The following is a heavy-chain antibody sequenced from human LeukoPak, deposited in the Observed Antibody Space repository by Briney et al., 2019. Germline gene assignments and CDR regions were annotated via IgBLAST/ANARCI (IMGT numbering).Heavy chain of an antibody. V-gene: IGHV4-4*07. D-gene: IGHD2-2*01. CDR1: GGSISSYY. CDR2: IYTSGST. J-gene: IGHJ4*02. CDR3: ARSRYQLSYFEY. Sequence: PSETLSLTCTVSGGSISSYYWSWIRQPAGKGLEWIGRIYTSGSTNYNPSLKSRVTISVDKSKNQFSLKLSSVTAADTAVYYCARSRYQLSYFEYWGQGTLVTVSS.